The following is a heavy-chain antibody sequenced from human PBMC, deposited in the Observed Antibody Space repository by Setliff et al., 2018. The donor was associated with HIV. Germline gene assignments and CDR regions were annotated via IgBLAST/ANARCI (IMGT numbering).Heavy chain of an antibody. J-gene: IGHJ3*02. D-gene: IGHD6-19*01. CDR3: AREKRVISGWYEDAFDI. CDR1: GFTFSSYA. CDR2: ISYDGSNK. Sequence: GGSLRLSCAAYGFTFSSYAMHWVRQAPGKGLEWGAVISYDGSNKYSADPVKGRFTISRDNSKTTLYLQMNSLRAEDSAVYYCAREKRVISGWYEDAFDIWGQGTMVTVSS. V-gene: IGHV3-30*04.